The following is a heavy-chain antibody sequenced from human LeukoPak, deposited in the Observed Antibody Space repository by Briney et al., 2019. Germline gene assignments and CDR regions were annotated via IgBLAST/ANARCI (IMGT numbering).Heavy chain of an antibody. CDR3: ARFSVVVAGYDY. Sequence: GGSLRLSCAASGFTFSNYWMHWVRQAPGKGLVWVSRISTGGSTTTYADSVKGRFTISRDNAKNTLYLQMNSLRAEDTAVYYCARFSVVVAGYDYWGQGTLVTVSS. D-gene: IGHD6-19*01. V-gene: IGHV3-74*01. CDR2: ISTGGSTT. J-gene: IGHJ4*02. CDR1: GFTFSNYW.